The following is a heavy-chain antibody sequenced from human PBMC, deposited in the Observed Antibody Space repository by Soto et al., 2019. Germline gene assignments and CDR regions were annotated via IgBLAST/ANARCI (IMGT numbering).Heavy chain of an antibody. D-gene: IGHD6-19*01. J-gene: IGHJ4*02. V-gene: IGHV1-3*01. CDR2: INPGTGNT. CDR3: AREEGFSSSCYYYED. CDR1: GYTFITST. Sequence: QVQLVQSGAEVKKPGASVKVSCKTSGYTFITSTIHWLRQAPGHRLERMGWINPGTGNTKFSQTFQGRGTLTQDTSASTAYLVLRRLTSEETAVICCAREEGFSSSCYYYEDWGQGTLVTVSS.